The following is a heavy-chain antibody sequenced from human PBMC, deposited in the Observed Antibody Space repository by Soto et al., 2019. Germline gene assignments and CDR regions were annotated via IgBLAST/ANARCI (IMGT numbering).Heavy chain of an antibody. Sequence: SETLSLTCAVSGGSISSVGYSWTWIRQPPGKGLELIGYIYHSGKTYYNTYLKSRVTISGDRSKNQFTLNLSSVTAADTAVYYCASNVAVDDALDXWGQVTMVTVS. V-gene: IGHV4-30-2*01. CDR2: IYHSGKT. CDR1: GGSISSVGYS. CDR3: ASNVAVDDALDX. D-gene: IGHD2-15*01. J-gene: IGHJ3*01.